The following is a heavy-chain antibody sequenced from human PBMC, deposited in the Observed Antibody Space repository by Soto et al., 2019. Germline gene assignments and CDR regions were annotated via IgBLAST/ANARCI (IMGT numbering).Heavy chain of an antibody. CDR1: GFTFSSFA. D-gene: IGHD1-1*01. CDR3: AKDPPTTGTTFDY. V-gene: IGHV3-23*01. Sequence: GGSLRLSCAASGFTFSSFARRWVRQAPGKGLEWVSTINKSGGSTYYADSVKGRFTISRDNSKNMLFLQINGLRAEDMAVYYCAKDPPTTGTTFDYWGRGTLVTV. J-gene: IGHJ4*02. CDR2: INKSGGST.